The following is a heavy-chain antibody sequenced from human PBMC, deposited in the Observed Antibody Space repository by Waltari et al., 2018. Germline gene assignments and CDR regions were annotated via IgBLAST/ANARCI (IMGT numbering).Heavy chain of an antibody. V-gene: IGHV3-48*03. Sequence: EVQLVESGGGLVQPGGSLSLSCAASGLPFSGYEMNWVRQAPGKGLEWVSYISSSGSTIYYADSVKGRFTISRDNAKNSLYLQMNSLRAEDTAVYYCAREVVAGTPDYWGQGTLVTVSS. CDR3: AREVVAGTPDY. J-gene: IGHJ4*02. D-gene: IGHD6-19*01. CDR2: ISSSGSTI. CDR1: GLPFSGYE.